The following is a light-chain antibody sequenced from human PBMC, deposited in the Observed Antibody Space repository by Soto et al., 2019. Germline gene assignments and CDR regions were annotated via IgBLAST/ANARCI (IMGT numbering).Light chain of an antibody. Sequence: DIQITQSPSTRSASVGDRVTITCLASQSVRSWLAWYQQKPGKAPKLLIYAASSLQSGVPSRFSGSGSGTDFTLTISSLQPEDFATYYCQKANSFPINFGQGTRLEIK. CDR2: AAS. CDR1: QSVRSW. CDR3: QKANSFPIN. V-gene: IGKV1-12*01. J-gene: IGKJ5*01.